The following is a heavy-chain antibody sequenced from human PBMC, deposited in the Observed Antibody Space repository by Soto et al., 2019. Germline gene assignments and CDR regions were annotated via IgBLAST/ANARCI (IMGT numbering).Heavy chain of an antibody. J-gene: IGHJ4*02. Sequence: PGGSLRLSCAGSGFTFSGHYMDWVRQAPGKGLEWLGRIRNKPNGHTTEYAAPVKGRFTISRDDSKNSVYLQMNGLKSEDTAVYYCSTTVITAPLFEYWGQGTLVTVSS. CDR1: GFTFSGHY. V-gene: IGHV3-72*01. D-gene: IGHD3-16*01. CDR3: STTVITAPLFEY. CDR2: IRNKPNGHTT.